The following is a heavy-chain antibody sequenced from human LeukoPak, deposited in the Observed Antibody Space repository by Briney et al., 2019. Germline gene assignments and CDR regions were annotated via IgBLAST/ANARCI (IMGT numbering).Heavy chain of an antibody. CDR3: ARHSSSWYYYYYGMDV. J-gene: IGHJ6*02. CDR1: AGSISSYY. CDR2: IYYSGST. V-gene: IGHV4-59*01. D-gene: IGHD6-13*01. Sequence: PETLSLTCIVSAGSISSYYWSWIRQPPGGGLEWIGYIYYSGSTNYNPSLKSRVTISVDTSKNQFSLKLSSVTAADTAVYYCARHSSSWYYYYYGMDVWGQGTTVTVSS.